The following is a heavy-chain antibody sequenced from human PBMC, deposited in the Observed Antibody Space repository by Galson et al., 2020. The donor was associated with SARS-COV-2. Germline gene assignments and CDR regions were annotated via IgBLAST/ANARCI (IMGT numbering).Heavy chain of an antibody. V-gene: IGHV1-8*01. CDR2: MNPQSGNS. J-gene: IGHJ4*02. CDR3: ARPRYTSGWYAPCFDS. D-gene: IGHD6-19*01. CDR1: GYNFINYD. Sequence: ASVKVSCKASGYNFINYDINWVRQATGQGLEWMGWMNPQSGNSGSTQKFQDRITMTRDTSTRTVYMELSGLTSDDSAVYYCARPRYTSGWYAPCFDSWGQGTLVTVSS.